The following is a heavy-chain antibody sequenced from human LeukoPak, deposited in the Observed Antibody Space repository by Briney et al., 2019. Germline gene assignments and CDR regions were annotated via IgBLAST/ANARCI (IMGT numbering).Heavy chain of an antibody. CDR1: GGSISSTSYY. CDR2: MYYSGNT. CDR3: ARHRISAGGTKFNWFDP. V-gene: IGHV4-39*01. J-gene: IGHJ5*02. D-gene: IGHD6-13*01. Sequence: ASETLSLTCAVSGGSISSTSYYWGWIRQPPGTGLEWIGSMYYSGNTYYNPSLKSRVTISVDTSKNQFSLKLSSVTAADTAVYYCARHRISAGGTKFNWFDPWGQGTLVTVSS.